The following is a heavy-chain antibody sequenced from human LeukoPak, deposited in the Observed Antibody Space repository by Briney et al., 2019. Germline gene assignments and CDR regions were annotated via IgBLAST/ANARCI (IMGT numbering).Heavy chain of an antibody. CDR3: TRATTYSTSSGWFDP. V-gene: IGHV1-46*01. D-gene: IGHD6-6*01. J-gene: IGHJ5*02. CDR2: TSPSGGST. CDR1: GYTFTNYY. Sequence: ASVKVSCKASGYTFTNYYMHWVRQAPGQGLEWLGITSPSGGSTSYAQNFQDRVTMTRDMSTSTVYMELSSLRSEDTAIYYCTRATTYSTSSGWFDPWGQGTLVTVSS.